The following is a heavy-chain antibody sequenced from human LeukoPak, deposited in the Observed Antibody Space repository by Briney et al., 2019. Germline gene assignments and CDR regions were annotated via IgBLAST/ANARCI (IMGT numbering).Heavy chain of an antibody. CDR1: GFTFSSYA. Sequence: LTGGSLRLSCAASGFTFSSYAMHWVRQAPGKGLEWVAVISYDGSNKYYADSVKGRFTISRDNSKNTLYLQMNSLRAEDTAVYYCAKVQRAVAGTPWSYYYYYYGMDVWGQGTTVTVSS. V-gene: IGHV3-30*04. CDR3: AKVQRAVAGTPWSYYYYYYGMDV. J-gene: IGHJ6*02. D-gene: IGHD6-19*01. CDR2: ISYDGSNK.